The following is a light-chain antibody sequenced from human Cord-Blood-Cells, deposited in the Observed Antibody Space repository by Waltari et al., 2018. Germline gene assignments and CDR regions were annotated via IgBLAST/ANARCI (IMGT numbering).Light chain of an antibody. CDR2: DVS. J-gene: IGLJ3*02. CDR3: SSYTSSSTLV. CDR1: SSDVVGYNY. V-gene: IGLV2-14*03. Sequence: QSALTQPASVSGSPGQSITISCTGTSSDVVGYNYVSWYQHHPGKAPKLMIYDVSKRPSGVSNRFSGSKSGNTASLTSSGLQAEDEADYYCSSYTSSSTLVFGGGTKLTVL.